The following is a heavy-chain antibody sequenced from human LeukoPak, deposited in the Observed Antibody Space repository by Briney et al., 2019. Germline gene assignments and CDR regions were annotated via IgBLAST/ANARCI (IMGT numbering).Heavy chain of an antibody. J-gene: IGHJ6*04. CDR1: GFTFSDYY. CDR2: ISGSGGST. CDR3: AKPHPAAGTNYYGMDV. Sequence: PGGSLRLSCAASGFTFSDYYMSWIRQAPGKGLEWVSAISGSGGSTYYADSVKGRFTISRDNSKNTLYLQMNSLRAEDTAVYYCAKPHPAAGTNYYGMDVWGKGTTVTVSS. D-gene: IGHD6-13*01. V-gene: IGHV3-23*01.